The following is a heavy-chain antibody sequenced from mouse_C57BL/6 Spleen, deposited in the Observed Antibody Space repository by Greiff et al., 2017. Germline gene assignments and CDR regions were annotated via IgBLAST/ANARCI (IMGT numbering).Heavy chain of an antibody. V-gene: IGHV1-80*01. CDR3: ARAHGSRYFDY. CDR1: GYAFSSYW. Sequence: VVESGASVKISCKASGYAFSSYWMNWVKQRPGKGLEWIGQIYPGDGDTNYNGKFKGKATLTADKSSSTAYMQLSSLTSEDSAVYFCARAHGSRYFDYWGQGTTLTVSS. D-gene: IGHD1-1*01. CDR2: IYPGDGDT. J-gene: IGHJ2*01.